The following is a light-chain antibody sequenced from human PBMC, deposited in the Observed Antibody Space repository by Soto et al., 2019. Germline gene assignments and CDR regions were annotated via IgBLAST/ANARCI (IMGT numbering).Light chain of an antibody. J-gene: IGLJ1*01. CDR1: GSDVGTYNR. V-gene: IGLV2-18*02. CDR3: SSYTSSSTYV. Sequence: QSALTQPPSWSGSPGQSVAISCTGTGSDVGTYNRVSWYQQPPGTAPKLMIYDVSDRPSGVPDRFSGSKSGNTASLTISGLQAEDEADYYCSSYTSSSTYVFGTGTKLTVL. CDR2: DVS.